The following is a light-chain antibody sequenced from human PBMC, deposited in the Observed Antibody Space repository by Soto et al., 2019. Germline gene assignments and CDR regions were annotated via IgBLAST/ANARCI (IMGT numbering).Light chain of an antibody. CDR2: EVS. Sequence: SARSPPSSVSGSPGQSISISCTGTISDVGGYNYVSWYQQHPGKAPKLMIYEVSHRPSGVSNRFSGYKYGNTASLTISGLQAEDEADYYCSSYTSSSPYVFGTGTKVTVL. V-gene: IGLV2-14*01. J-gene: IGLJ1*01. CDR1: ISDVGGYNY. CDR3: SSYTSSSPYV.